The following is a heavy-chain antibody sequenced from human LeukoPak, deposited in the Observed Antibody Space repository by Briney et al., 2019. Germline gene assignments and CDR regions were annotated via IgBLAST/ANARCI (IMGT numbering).Heavy chain of an antibody. V-gene: IGHV3-7*02. CDR2: IKQDGSES. CDR1: GFTFSNYW. J-gene: IGHJ4*02. D-gene: IGHD1-26*01. Sequence: GGSLRLSCAASGFTFSNYWMSWVRQAPGKGLEWVANIKQDGSESNYVGSVKGRFTISRDTSKNTLYLQMNNLRAEDTAVYYCARAEGGSNLDHWGQGTLVTVSS. CDR3: ARAEGGSNLDH.